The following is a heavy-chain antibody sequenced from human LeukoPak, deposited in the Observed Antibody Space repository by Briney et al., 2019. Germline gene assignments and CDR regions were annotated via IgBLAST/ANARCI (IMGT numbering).Heavy chain of an antibody. D-gene: IGHD6-13*01. CDR1: GGSISSYY. CDR2: IYYSGST. J-gene: IGHJ2*01. V-gene: IGHV4-59*08. CDR3: ARHQRDSSSWSYWYFYL. Sequence: PSETLSLTCTVSGGSISSYYWSWIRQPPGKGLEWIGYIYYSGSTNYNPSLKSRVTISVDTSKNQFSLKLSSVTAADTAVYYCARHQRDSSSWSYWYFYLWGRGTLVTVSS.